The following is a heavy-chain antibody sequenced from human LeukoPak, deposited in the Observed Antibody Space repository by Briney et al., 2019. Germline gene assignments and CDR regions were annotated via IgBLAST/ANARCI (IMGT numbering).Heavy chain of an antibody. CDR3: ARHSEGPVNDAFDI. CDR2: LSSSGRYT. Sequence: GGSLRLSCAASGFSFSEYYMTWIRQAPGKGLEWVSNLSSSGRYTNYADSVRGRFTISRDNAKKSLCLQMNSLRAEDTAVYYCARHSEGPVNDAFDIWGQGTKVTVSS. V-gene: IGHV3-11*03. J-gene: IGHJ3*02. D-gene: IGHD2-2*01. CDR1: GFSFSEYY.